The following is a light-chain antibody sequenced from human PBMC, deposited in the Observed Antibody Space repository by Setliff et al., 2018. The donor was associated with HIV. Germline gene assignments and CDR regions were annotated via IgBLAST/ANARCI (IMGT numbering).Light chain of an antibody. Sequence: SYELTQPPSVSVAPGKTARITCGGNNIGSESLHWYQQKPGQAPVLVIYYDSDRPSGIPERFSGSKSGKTATLTISRVEAGDEADYYCQVWHSSSDHPYVFGTGTKVTVL. V-gene: IGLV3-21*04. J-gene: IGLJ1*01. CDR2: YDS. CDR3: QVWHSSSDHPYV. CDR1: NIGSES.